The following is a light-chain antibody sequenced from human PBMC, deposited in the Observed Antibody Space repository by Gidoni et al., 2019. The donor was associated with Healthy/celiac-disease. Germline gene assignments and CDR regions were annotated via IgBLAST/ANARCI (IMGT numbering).Light chain of an antibody. Sequence: SYELTQPPSVSVSPGQTASITCSGDKLGNKYACWYQQKPGQSPVLVIYQDSKRPSGIPERFSGSNSGNTATLTISGTQAMDEADYYCQAWDSSTGWVFGGGTKLTAL. J-gene: IGLJ3*02. CDR2: QDS. V-gene: IGLV3-1*01. CDR3: QAWDSSTGWV. CDR1: KLGNKY.